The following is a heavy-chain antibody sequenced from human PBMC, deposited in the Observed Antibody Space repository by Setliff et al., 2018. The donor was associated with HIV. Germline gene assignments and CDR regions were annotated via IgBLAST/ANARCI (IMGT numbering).Heavy chain of an antibody. CDR2: INHSGST. Sequence: PSETLSLTCAVYGGSFSGYYWSWIRQPPGKGLEWIGEINHSGSTNYNPSLKSRVTISVDTSKNQFSLKLSSVTAADTALYYCAREVDNPRDAFDIWAQGTMVTVSS. CDR3: AREVDNPRDAFDI. J-gene: IGHJ3*02. CDR1: GGSFSGYY. V-gene: IGHV4-34*01.